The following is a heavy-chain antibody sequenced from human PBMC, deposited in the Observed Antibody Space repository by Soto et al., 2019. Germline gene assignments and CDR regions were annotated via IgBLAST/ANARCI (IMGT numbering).Heavy chain of an antibody. Sequence: PGESLKISCKGSGYSFTSYWISWVRQMPGKGLEWLGRIDPADSYTTYSPSFEGHVTISADKSISTAYLQWSSLKASDTAIYYCARHTCPQIAATVSTWGQGTLVTVSS. J-gene: IGHJ5*02. CDR2: IDPADSYT. V-gene: IGHV5-10-1*01. CDR1: GYSFTSYW. D-gene: IGHD6-13*01. CDR3: ARHTCPQIAATVST.